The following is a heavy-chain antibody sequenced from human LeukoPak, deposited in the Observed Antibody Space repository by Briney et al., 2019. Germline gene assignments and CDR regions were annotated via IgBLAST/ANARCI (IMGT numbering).Heavy chain of an antibody. J-gene: IGHJ4*02. V-gene: IGHV3-53*01. Sequence: GGSLRLSCAASGFTVSSNYMSWVRQAPGKGLEWVSVIYSGGSTYYADSVKGRFTFSRDNSKNTLYLQMNSLRAEDTAVYYCARGATYYYGSGSYYRPYYFDYWGQGTLVTVSS. CDR2: IYSGGST. CDR3: ARGATYYYGSGSYYRPYYFDY. CDR1: GFTVSSNY. D-gene: IGHD3-10*01.